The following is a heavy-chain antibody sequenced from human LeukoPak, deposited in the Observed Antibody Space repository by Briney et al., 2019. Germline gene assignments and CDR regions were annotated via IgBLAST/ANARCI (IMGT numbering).Heavy chain of an antibody. Sequence: PGGSLRLSCAASGFSFSSYAMSWVRQAPGKGLEWVSSISGSGGSTYYADSVKGRFTISRDNSKNTLYLQMNSLRAEDTAVYYCAKPPFHYPPYYYYMDVWGKGTTVTVSS. CDR2: ISGSGGST. D-gene: IGHD3-10*01. CDR1: GFSFSSYA. V-gene: IGHV3-23*01. J-gene: IGHJ6*03. CDR3: AKPPFHYPPYYYYMDV.